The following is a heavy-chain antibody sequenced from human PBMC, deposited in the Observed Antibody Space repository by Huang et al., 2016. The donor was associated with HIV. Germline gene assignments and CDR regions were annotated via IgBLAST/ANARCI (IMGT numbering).Heavy chain of an antibody. V-gene: IGHV1-3*01. D-gene: IGHD6-19*01. CDR3: ARDKEAGTPFFDP. J-gene: IGHJ5*02. CDR1: GFNFLTYA. CDR2: INGEGLT. Sequence: QVQLVQSGAEVEKPGASVNLSCKASGFNFLTYALHWVRQAPGRRLAGMGWINGEGLTKYSKKFQGRVTITRDRSASTVYVDFKSLTYEDTAVYYCARDKEAGTPFFDPWGQGTLVTVSS.